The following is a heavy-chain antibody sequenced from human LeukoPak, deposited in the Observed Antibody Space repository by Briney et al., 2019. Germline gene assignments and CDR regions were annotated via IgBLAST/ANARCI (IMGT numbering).Heavy chain of an antibody. V-gene: IGHV3-74*01. J-gene: IGHJ5*02. CDR2: INPDGSTT. CDR1: GFSFSRYW. D-gene: IGHD3-22*01. Sequence: GGSLRLSCAASGFSFSRYWIHWVRQAPGKGLEWVSRINPDGSTTTYADSVKGRFTISRDNAENTVYLQMNSLRAEDTAVYYCARVLSGSWDWFDPWGQGTLVTVSS. CDR3: ARVLSGSWDWFDP.